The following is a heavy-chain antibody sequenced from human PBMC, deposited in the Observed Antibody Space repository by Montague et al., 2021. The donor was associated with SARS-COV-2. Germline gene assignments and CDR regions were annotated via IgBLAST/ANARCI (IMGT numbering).Heavy chain of an antibody. D-gene: IGHD3-10*01. CDR1: GFPFSTYG. J-gene: IGHJ4*02. CDR2: ISASAMRT. V-gene: IGHV3-23*01. CDR3: LNYHGSGSYGDF. Sequence: SRSLSLSASGFPFSTYGMTWVRQAPGKGLEWVSSISASAMRTHYPDSVKGRFTISRDNSKNTLYLQMSSLRAEDTAVYFCLNYHGSGSYGDFWGQGTLVTVSP.